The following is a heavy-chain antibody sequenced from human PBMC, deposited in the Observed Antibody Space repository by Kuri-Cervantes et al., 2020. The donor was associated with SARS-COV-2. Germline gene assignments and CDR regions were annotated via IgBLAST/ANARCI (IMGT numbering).Heavy chain of an antibody. CDR1: GGSISSYY. V-gene: IGHV4-4*07. J-gene: IGHJ4*02. D-gene: IGHD3-16*01. CDR3: ARSGGAGSDY. Sequence: GSLRLSCTVSGGSISSYYWSWIRQPAGKGLEWIGRIYTSGSTNYNPSLKSRVTMSVDTSKNQFSLKLSSVTAADTAVYYCARSGGAGSDYWGQGTLVTVSS. CDR2: IYTSGST.